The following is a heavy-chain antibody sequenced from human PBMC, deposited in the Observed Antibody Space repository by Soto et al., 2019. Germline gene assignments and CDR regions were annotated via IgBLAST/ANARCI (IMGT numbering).Heavy chain of an antibody. CDR1: GFTFSSYG. Sequence: GGSLRLSCAASGFTFSSYGMHWVRQAPGKGLEWGAVIWYDGSNKYYAASVKGRFTISRDNSKNTLYLQMNSLRAEDTAVYYCAKDSVHYYDSSGPPPFDYWGEGTLVTVSS. J-gene: IGHJ4*02. CDR2: IWYDGSNK. D-gene: IGHD3-22*01. CDR3: AKDSVHYYDSSGPPPFDY. V-gene: IGHV3-30*02.